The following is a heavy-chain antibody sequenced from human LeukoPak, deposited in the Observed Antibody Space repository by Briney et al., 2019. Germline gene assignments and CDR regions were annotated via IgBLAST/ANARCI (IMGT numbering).Heavy chain of an antibody. V-gene: IGHV4-34*01. CDR3: ARPRYGSGSLDS. Sequence: PSETLSLTCAVYGGSFSGYYWSWIRQPPGKGLEWIGEINHSGSTTSNPSLNNRVTISVDTSKNQFSLKLTSVTAADTAVYYCARPRYGSGSLDSWGQGTLVTVSS. CDR2: INHSGST. D-gene: IGHD3-10*01. CDR1: GGSFSGYY. J-gene: IGHJ4*02.